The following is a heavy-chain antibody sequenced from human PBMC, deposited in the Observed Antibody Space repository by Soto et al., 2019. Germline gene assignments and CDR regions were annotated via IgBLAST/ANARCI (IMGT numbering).Heavy chain of an antibody. Sequence: ASVKVSCKASGYTFTSYGINWVRQAPGQGLEWMGWISAYNGNTNYVQKFQGRVTMTTDTSTGTAYMELRSLRSDDTAVYYCARDFVPAYSAYSDYWGQGTLVTVSS. CDR3: ARDFVPAYSAYSDY. CDR2: ISAYNGNT. J-gene: IGHJ4*02. CDR1: GYTFTSYG. V-gene: IGHV1-18*01. D-gene: IGHD4-4*01.